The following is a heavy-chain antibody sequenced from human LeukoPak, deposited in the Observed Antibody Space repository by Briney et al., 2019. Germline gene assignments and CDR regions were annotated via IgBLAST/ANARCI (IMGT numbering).Heavy chain of an antibody. CDR3: AKGRVGANGCYYYGMDV. Sequence: PGRSLRLSCAATGFTFSSFSMHWVRQAPGKGLEWVAVLSYDGNNKYYADSVKGRFTISRDNSKNTLYLQMNSLRTEDTAVYYCAKGRVGANGCYYYGMDVWGQGTTVTVSS. V-gene: IGHV3-30*18. CDR2: LSYDGNNK. D-gene: IGHD1-26*01. J-gene: IGHJ6*02. CDR1: GFTFSSFS.